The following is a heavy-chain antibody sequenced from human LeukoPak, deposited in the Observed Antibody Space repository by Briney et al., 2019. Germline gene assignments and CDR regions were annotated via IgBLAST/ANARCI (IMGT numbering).Heavy chain of an antibody. D-gene: IGHD2-2*01. V-gene: IGHV4-4*07. J-gene: IGHJ4*02. CDR3: ARATRYCSSTSCYFFDY. Sequence: PSETLSLTCTVSGGSISSYYWSWIRQPAGKGLEWIGRIYTSGSTNYNPSLKSRVTMSVDTSKNQFSLKLSSVTAADTAVYYCARATRYCSSTSCYFFDYWSQGTLVTVSS. CDR2: IYTSGST. CDR1: GGSISSYY.